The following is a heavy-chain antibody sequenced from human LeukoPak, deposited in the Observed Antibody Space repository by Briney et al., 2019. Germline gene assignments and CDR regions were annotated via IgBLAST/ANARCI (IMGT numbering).Heavy chain of an antibody. D-gene: IGHD6-13*01. CDR3: ARDRAAAGYFDC. Sequence: GGSLRLSCAASGFTFSRFWMSWVRQAPGKGLEWVANIKQDGSEKKFVDSVKGRFTISRDNAKNSLYLQMNSLRAEDTAVYYCARDRAAAGYFDCWGQGTLVTVSS. J-gene: IGHJ4*02. CDR1: GFTFSRFW. CDR2: IKQDGSEK. V-gene: IGHV3-7*05.